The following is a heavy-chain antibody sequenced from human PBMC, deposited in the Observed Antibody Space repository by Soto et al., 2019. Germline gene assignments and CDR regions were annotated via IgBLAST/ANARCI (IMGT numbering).Heavy chain of an antibody. CDR1: GYSFTNYW. J-gene: IGHJ4*02. Sequence: GESLKISCTGSGYSFTNYWIGWVRQMPGKGLEWMGIIYPGDSNTRYSPSFQGQVTISADKSTSTAYLQWSSLKASDTAMYFCARQGYCSNTACYTVDFWGRGTLVTVSS. CDR2: IYPGDSNT. D-gene: IGHD2-2*02. CDR3: ARQGYCSNTACYTVDF. V-gene: IGHV5-51*01.